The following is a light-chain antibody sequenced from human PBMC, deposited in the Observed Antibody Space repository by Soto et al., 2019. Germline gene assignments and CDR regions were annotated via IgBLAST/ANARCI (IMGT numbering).Light chain of an antibody. CDR1: QSVSSN. V-gene: IGKV3-15*01. CDR3: QQYNNWLTWT. CDR2: GAS. Sequence: VITPSPGTLSMSPADRATLSCSSSQSVSSNLAWYQQKPGQAPRLLIYGASTRATGIPARFSGSGSGTEFTLTISSLQSEDFAVCYCQQYNNWLTWTFGQVTKVDVK. J-gene: IGKJ1*01.